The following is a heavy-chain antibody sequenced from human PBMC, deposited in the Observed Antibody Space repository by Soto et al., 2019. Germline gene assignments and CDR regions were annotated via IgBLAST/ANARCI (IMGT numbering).Heavy chain of an antibody. CDR3: VRKTRPPMTTYNWFDP. CDR1: GGSVISGSYY. D-gene: IGHD3-16*01. CDR2: IYSSGST. Sequence: QVQLQESGPGLVKPSETLSLTCTVSGGSVISGSYYWSWIRQPPGKGLEWIGYIYSSGSTNYNPSLKSRVTISIDTSKNRFSLKLSSVTAADTAVYYCVRKTRPPMTTYNWFDPWGQGTLVTVSS. J-gene: IGHJ5*02. V-gene: IGHV4-61*01.